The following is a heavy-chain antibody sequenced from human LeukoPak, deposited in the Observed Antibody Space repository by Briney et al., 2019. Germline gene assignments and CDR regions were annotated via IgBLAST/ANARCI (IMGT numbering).Heavy chain of an antibody. V-gene: IGHV1-69*05. J-gene: IGHJ4*02. CDR2: IIPIFGTA. CDR3: ARGGPYDSSGDFDY. D-gene: IGHD3-22*01. Sequence: AASVKVSXKASGGTFSSYAISWVRQAPGQGLEWMGRIIPIFGTANYAQKFQGRVTITTDESTSTAYMELGSLRSEDTAVYYCARGGPYDSSGDFDYWGQGTLVTVSS. CDR1: GGTFSSYA.